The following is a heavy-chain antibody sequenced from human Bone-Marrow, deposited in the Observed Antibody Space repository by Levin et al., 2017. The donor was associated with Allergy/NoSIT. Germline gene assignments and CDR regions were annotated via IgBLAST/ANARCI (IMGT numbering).Heavy chain of an antibody. J-gene: IGHJ6*02. Sequence: TLSLTCTVSGGSIRSTNNYWGWIRQPPGKGLEWIGGIYDKGSTYYNPSLESRVTISVDTSKNQFSLKLSSVTAADTAVYFCAREWGYCSSTNCSPVFNFYYYGMDVWGQGTTVTVSS. V-gene: IGHV4-39*07. CDR3: AREWGYCSSTNCSPVFNFYYYGMDV. CDR1: GGSIRSTNNY. D-gene: IGHD2-2*01. CDR2: IYDKGST.